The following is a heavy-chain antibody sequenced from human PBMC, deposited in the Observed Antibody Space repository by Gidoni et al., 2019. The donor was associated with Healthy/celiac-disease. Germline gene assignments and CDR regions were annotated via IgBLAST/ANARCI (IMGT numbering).Heavy chain of an antibody. V-gene: IGHV3-21*01. J-gene: IGHJ5*02. D-gene: IGHD3-3*01. CDR2: ISSSSSYI. CDR1: GFTFSSYS. Sequence: EVQLVESGGGLVKPGGSLRLSCAASGFTFSSYSMNWVRQAPGKGLEWVSSISSSSSYIYYADSVKGRFTISRDNAKNSLYLQMNSLRAEDTAVYYCARDATIFGVVIIGNWFDPWGQGTLVTVSS. CDR3: ARDATIFGVVIIGNWFDP.